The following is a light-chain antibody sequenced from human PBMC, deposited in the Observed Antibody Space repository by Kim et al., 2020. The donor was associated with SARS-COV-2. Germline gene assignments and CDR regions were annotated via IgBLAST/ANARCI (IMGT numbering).Light chain of an antibody. Sequence: EIVMTQSPATLSVSPGERATLSCRASQSVSSNLAWYQQKPGQAPRLLIYGASTRATGIPARFSGSGSGTEFTLTISSLQSEDFAVYYCQQYNNWWTFGKGPRWISN. CDR2: GAS. V-gene: IGKV3-15*01. CDR1: QSVSSN. J-gene: IGKJ1*01. CDR3: QQYNNWWT.